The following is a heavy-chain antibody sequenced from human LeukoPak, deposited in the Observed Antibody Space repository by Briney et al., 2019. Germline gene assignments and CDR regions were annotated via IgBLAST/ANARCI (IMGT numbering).Heavy chain of an antibody. CDR2: ISSSSSTI. Sequence: PGGSLRLSCAASGFTFSSYGMHWVRQAPGKGLEWVSYISSSSSTIYYADSVKGRFTISRDNAKNSLYLQMNSLRAEDTAVYYCAREAMIGVPWGQGTLVTVSS. CDR1: GFTFSSYG. CDR3: AREAMIGVP. D-gene: IGHD3-10*02. J-gene: IGHJ5*02. V-gene: IGHV3-48*04.